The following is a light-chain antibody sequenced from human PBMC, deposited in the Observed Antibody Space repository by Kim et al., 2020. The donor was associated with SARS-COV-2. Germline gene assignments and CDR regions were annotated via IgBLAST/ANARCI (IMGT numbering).Light chain of an antibody. Sequence: SPGERASLTFRTSQSVCRHCFAWYQQKPGQAPRLLIYSVSNRATGIPDRFSGSGSGTDFTLTISRLEPEDFAVYYCQQYGIAPPYTFGQGTKLEI. CDR3: QQYGIAPPYT. CDR2: SVS. V-gene: IGKV3-20*01. J-gene: IGKJ2*01. CDR1: QSVCRHC.